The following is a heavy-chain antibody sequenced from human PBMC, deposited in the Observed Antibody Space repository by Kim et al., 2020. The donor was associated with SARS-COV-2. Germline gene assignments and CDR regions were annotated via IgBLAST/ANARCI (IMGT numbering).Heavy chain of an antibody. CDR3: ARLNSSSWYRGFGWFDP. CDR2: IYYSGST. D-gene: IGHD6-13*01. CDR1: GGSISSYY. Sequence: SETLSLTCTVSGGSISSYYWSWIRQPPGKGLEWIGYIYYSGSTNYNPSLKSRVTISVDTSKNQFSLKLSSVTAADTAVYYCARLNSSSWYRGFGWFDPWGQGTLVTVSS. J-gene: IGHJ5*02. V-gene: IGHV4-59*01.